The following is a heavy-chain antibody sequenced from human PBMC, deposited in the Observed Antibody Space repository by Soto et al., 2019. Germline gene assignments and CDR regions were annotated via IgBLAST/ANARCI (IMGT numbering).Heavy chain of an antibody. CDR3: ARARYDILTGPGSNWFDP. D-gene: IGHD3-9*01. J-gene: IGHJ5*02. CDR2: INHSGST. Sequence: SETLSLTCAVYGGSFSGYYWSWIRQPPGKGLEWIGEINHSGSTNYNPSLKSRVTISEDTSKNQFSLKLSSVTAADTAVYYCARARYDILTGPGSNWFDPWGQGTLVTVSS. V-gene: IGHV4-34*01. CDR1: GGSFSGYY.